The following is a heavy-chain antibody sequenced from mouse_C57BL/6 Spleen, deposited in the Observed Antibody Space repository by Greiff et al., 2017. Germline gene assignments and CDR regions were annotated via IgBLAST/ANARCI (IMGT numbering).Heavy chain of an antibody. J-gene: IGHJ3*01. V-gene: IGHV5-2*01. Sequence: EVKLMESGGGLVQPGESLKLSCESNEYEFPSHDMSWVRKTPEKRLELVAAINSDGGSTYYPDTMERRFIISRDNTKKTLYLQMSSLRSEDTALYYCARQGDDGYSFAYWGQGTLVTVSA. CDR3: ARQGDDGYSFAY. CDR1: EYEFPSHD. D-gene: IGHD2-3*01. CDR2: INSDGGST.